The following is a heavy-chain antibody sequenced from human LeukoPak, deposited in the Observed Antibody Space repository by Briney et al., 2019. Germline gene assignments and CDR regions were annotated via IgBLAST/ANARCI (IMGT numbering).Heavy chain of an antibody. CDR2: LSSGGST. J-gene: IGHJ4*01. CDR3: ARDLSGVTGYTYGRGIDY. D-gene: IGHD5-18*01. CDR1: GFTFSNYG. Sequence: GGSLRLSCAASGFTFSNYGMNWVRQAPGKGLEWVSALSSGGSTYYADSVKGRFTISRDNSKNTLYLQMSSLRAEDTAIYYCARDLSGVTGYTYGRGIDYWGQGTLVTVSS. V-gene: IGHV3-23*01.